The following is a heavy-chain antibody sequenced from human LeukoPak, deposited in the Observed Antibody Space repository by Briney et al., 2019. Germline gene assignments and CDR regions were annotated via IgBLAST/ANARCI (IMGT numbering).Heavy chain of an antibody. V-gene: IGHV3-23*01. J-gene: IGHJ4*02. D-gene: IGHD3-10*01. CDR3: AKAGGSGSPSLGS. CDR1: GFTFSSYA. CDR2: ISSSGGST. Sequence: GGSLRLSCAVSGFTFSSYAMSWVRQAPGRGLEWVSGISSSGGSTPHADSVKGRFTISRDNSKNSLYLQMNSLRTEDTALYYCAKAGGSGSPSLGSWGQGTLVTVSS.